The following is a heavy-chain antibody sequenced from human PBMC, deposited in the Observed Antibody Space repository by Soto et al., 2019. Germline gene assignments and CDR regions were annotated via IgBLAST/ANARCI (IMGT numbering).Heavy chain of an antibody. D-gene: IGHD3-10*01. CDR1: GYTFTSYG. CDR2: ISAYNGNT. J-gene: IGHJ4*02. Sequence: QVQLVQSGAEVKKPGASVKVSCKASGYTFTSYGISWVRQAPGQGLEWMGWISAYNGNTNYAQKLQGRVTMTTDTATSTAYMELRSLRSDDTAVYYCARDKSEDPRDYGSGSFDYWGQGTLVTVSS. CDR3: ARDKSEDPRDYGSGSFDY. V-gene: IGHV1-18*04.